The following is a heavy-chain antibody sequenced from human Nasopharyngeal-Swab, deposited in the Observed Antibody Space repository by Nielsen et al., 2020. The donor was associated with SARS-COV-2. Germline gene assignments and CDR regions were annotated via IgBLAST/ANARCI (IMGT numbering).Heavy chain of an antibody. V-gene: IGHV3-30-3*01. D-gene: IGHD2-21*01. CDR3: ARLFLGMDV. CDR1: GFTFSSHA. J-gene: IGHJ6*02. Sequence: GGSLRLSCAASGFTFSSHAMHWVRQAPGKGLEWVAVISYDGSNKYYADSVKGRFTISRDNSKNTLYLQMNSLRAEDTAVYYCARLFLGMDVWGQGTTVTVSS. CDR2: ISYDGSNK.